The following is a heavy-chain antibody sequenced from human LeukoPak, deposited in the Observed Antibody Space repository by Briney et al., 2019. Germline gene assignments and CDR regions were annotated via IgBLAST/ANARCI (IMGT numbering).Heavy chain of an antibody. CDR3: ARGMMITFGGVIVHDY. J-gene: IGHJ4*02. D-gene: IGHD3-16*02. CDR1: GYTFTSYD. V-gene: IGHV1-8*01. Sequence: GASVKVSCKASGYTFTSYDINWVRQATGQGLEWMGWMNPNSGNTGYAQKFQGRVTMTRNTSISTAYMELSSLRSEDTAAYYCARGMMITFGGVIVHDYWGQGTLVTVSS. CDR2: MNPNSGNT.